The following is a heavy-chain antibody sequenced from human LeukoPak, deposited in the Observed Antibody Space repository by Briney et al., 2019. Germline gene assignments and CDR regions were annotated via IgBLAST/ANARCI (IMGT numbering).Heavy chain of an antibody. CDR3: ARRGTYYYDSSGYLPDAFDI. CDR1: GGSISSSNW. CDR2: IYHSGST. Sequence: SGTLSLTCAVSGGSISSSNWWSWVRQPPGKGLEWIGEIYHSGSTNYNPSLKSRVTISVDKSKNQFSLKLSSVTAADTAVYYCARRGTYYYDSSGYLPDAFDIWGQGTMVTVSS. J-gene: IGHJ3*02. D-gene: IGHD3-22*01. V-gene: IGHV4-4*02.